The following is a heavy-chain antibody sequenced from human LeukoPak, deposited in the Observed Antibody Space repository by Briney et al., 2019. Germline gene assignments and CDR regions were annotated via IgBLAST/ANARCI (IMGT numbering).Heavy chain of an antibody. CDR1: GFTFSSYG. Sequence: GGSLRLSCAASGFTFSSYGMHWVRQAPGKGLEWVAVISYDGSNKYYGDSVKGRSTISRDNSKNTLYLQMNSLRGEDTAVYYCAKQRVVGATSFDHWGQGTLVTVSS. CDR2: ISYDGSNK. D-gene: IGHD1-26*01. CDR3: AKQRVVGATSFDH. J-gene: IGHJ4*02. V-gene: IGHV3-30*18.